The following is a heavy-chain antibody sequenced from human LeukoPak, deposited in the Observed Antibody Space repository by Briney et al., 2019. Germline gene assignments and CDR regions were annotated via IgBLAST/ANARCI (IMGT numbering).Heavy chain of an antibody. J-gene: IGHJ5*02. CDR2: MNPNSGNT. CDR1: GYTFTSYD. V-gene: IGHV1-8*03. D-gene: IGHD2-2*01. CDR3: ARVIVVVPAAQIRFDP. Sequence: GASVKVSCKASGYTFTSYDINWVRQATGQGLEWMGWMNPNSGNTGYAQKFQGRVTITRNTSISTAYMELSSLRSEDTAVYYCARVIVVVPAAQIRFDPWGQGTLVTVSS.